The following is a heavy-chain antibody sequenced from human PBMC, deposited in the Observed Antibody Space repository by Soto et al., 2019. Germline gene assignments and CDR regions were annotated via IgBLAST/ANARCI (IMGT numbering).Heavy chain of an antibody. V-gene: IGHV1-46*01. J-gene: IGHJ4*02. D-gene: IGHD3-10*01. CDR3: ARDFSGPMDY. Sequence: ASVKVSCKASGDTFTNYYMHWVRQAPGQGLEWMGIIYPSGGSTRNAQKFQGRVTMTRDTSTSTVYMELSSLRSEDTAVYYCARDFSGPMDYWGPGTLVTVSS. CDR2: IYPSGGST. CDR1: GDTFTNYY.